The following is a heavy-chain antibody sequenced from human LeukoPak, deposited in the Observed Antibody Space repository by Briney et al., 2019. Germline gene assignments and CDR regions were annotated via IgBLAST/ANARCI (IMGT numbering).Heavy chain of an antibody. CDR3: ARDENYAFDY. V-gene: IGHV3-48*02. CDR1: GFTFSSYT. CDR2: ISSSGATM. Sequence: QPGGSLILSCGASGFTFSSYTLNRVRQAPGKGLQWISHISSSGATMVYADSVKGRFTISRDNAKNSLYLQMNSLTDADTAVYYCARDENYAFDYWGQGTLVTVSS. J-gene: IGHJ4*02. D-gene: IGHD1-7*01.